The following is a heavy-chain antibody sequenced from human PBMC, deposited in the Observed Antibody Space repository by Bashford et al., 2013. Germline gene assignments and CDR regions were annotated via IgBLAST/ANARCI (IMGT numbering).Heavy chain of an antibody. D-gene: IGHD2-15*01. Sequence: GSLRLSCAASGFAFSSYSMNWVRQAPGKGLEWVSYISSTSTTMKIADSVKGRFTISRDNAKNSLYLQMNSLRDEDTAVYYCAREISATLNFDKWGQGTLVTVSS. V-gene: IGHV3-48*02. J-gene: IGHJ4*02. CDR1: GFAFSSYS. CDR2: ISSTSTTM. CDR3: AREISATLNFDK.